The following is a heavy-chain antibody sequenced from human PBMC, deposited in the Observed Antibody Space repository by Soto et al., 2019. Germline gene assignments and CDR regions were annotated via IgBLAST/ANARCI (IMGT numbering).Heavy chain of an antibody. J-gene: IGHJ5*02. CDR1: GFTFSSYG. CDR2: ISYDGSNK. CDR3: AREEGVWFVDRSPFDP. D-gene: IGHD3-10*01. V-gene: IGHV3-30*03. Sequence: QVQVVESGGGVVQPGRSLRLSCAASGFTFSSYGMHWVRQAPGKGLEWVAFISYDGSNKYYADSVKGRFTISRDNSKNTLYLQMNSLRAEDTAVFYCAREEGVWFVDRSPFDPWGQGTLVTVSS.